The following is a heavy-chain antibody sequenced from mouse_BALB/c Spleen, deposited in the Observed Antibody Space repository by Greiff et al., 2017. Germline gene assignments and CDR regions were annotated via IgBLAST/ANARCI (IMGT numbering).Heavy chain of an antibody. CDR2: ISSGGSYT. CDR3: ARGGGPHYYGSSYGDY. D-gene: IGHD1-1*01. Sequence: EVQRVESGGGLVKPGGSLKLSCAASGFTFSSYAMSWVRQTPEKRLEWVATISSGGSYTYYPDSVKGRFTISRDNARNILYLQMSSLRSEDTAMYYCARGGGPHYYGSSYGDYWGQGTTLTVSS. J-gene: IGHJ2*01. V-gene: IGHV5-9-3*01. CDR1: GFTFSSYA.